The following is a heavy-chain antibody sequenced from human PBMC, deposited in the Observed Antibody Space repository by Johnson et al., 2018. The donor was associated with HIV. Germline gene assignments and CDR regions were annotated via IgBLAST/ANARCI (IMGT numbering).Heavy chain of an antibody. J-gene: IGHJ3*01. D-gene: IGHD3-16*02. V-gene: IGHV3-9*01. CDR3: AKDTRRKLVMITFGGVIAYH. CDR2: ISWNSGSI. CDR1: GFTFDDYA. Sequence: QLVESGGGLVQPGRSLRLSCAASGFTFDDYAMHWVRQAPGKGLEWVSGISWNSGSIGYADSVKGRFTISRDNAKNSLYLQMNSLRAEDTALYYCAKDTRRKLVMITFGGVIAYHWGQGTMVTVSS.